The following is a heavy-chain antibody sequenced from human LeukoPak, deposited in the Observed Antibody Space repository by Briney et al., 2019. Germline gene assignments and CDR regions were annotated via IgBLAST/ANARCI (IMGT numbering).Heavy chain of an antibody. CDR3: ARGQGIFTGYPFDY. CDR2: QYYSGAT. CDR1: GGSMSPYY. V-gene: IGHV4-59*08. J-gene: IGHJ4*02. D-gene: IGHD3-9*01. Sequence: SETLSLTCSVSGGSMSPYYWNWIRQPPGKGLEWIGYQYYSGATDYNPSLKSRVTFSVDTSKNQFSLKLNSVTAADTAVYYCARGQGIFTGYPFDYWGQGILVTVSS.